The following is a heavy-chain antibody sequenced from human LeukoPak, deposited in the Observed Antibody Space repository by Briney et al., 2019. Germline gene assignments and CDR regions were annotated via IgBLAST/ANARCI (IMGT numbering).Heavy chain of an antibody. D-gene: IGHD3-22*01. V-gene: IGHV4-39*01. CDR3: ASQWYYYDSSGLDAFDI. CDR2: IYYSGSA. Sequence: SETLSLTCTVSGGSISKSSYYWGWIRQPPGKGLEWIGSIYYSGSAYYNPSLKSRVTISVDTSKSQFSLKLSSVIAADTAMYYCASQWYYYDSSGLDAFDIWGQGTMVTVSS. CDR1: GGSISKSSYY. J-gene: IGHJ3*02.